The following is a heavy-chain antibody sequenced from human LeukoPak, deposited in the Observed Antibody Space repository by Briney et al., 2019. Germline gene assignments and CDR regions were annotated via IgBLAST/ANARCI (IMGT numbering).Heavy chain of an antibody. V-gene: IGHV3-30-3*02. CDR3: AKPRGGTYPGSNLDS. Sequence: PGGSLRLSCAASGFTFNTYAMHWVRQSPGKGLEWVAVVSYDGSNKYYADSVKGRFTISRDNSKNSLYLQMDSLRPEDTALYFCAKPRGGTYPGSNLDSWGQGTLVTVSS. J-gene: IGHJ4*02. CDR2: VSYDGSNK. CDR1: GFTFNTYA. D-gene: IGHD1-26*01.